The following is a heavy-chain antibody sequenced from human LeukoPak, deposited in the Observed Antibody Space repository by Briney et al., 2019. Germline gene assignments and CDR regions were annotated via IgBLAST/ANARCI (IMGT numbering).Heavy chain of an antibody. CDR3: ARCSVPWWYHRGMDV. V-gene: IGHV3-30*04. CDR1: GLFVNTYV. CDR2: ILFDGNTK. D-gene: IGHD2-15*01. J-gene: IGHJ6*02. Sequence: GGSLRLSCAAAGLFVNTYVLHSVSPQPGKGMGWGEFILFDGNTKNDASSVKGRFTISSDSSNYTVFLEMSSLRPEDTAVYFCARCSVPWWYHRGMDVWGRGTRVTV.